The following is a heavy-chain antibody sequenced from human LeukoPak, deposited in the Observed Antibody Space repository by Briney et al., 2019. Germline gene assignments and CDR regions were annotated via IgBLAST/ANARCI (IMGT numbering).Heavy chain of an antibody. CDR2: IKQDGSEK. V-gene: IGHV3-7*01. J-gene: IGHJ4*02. CDR1: GFTFSSYW. Sequence: GGSLRLSCAASGFTFSSYWMSWVRQAPGKGLEWVANIKQDGSEKYYVDSVKGRFTISRDNAKNSLYLQMNRLRAEDTAVYYCARLQRDYDFWSGYYTWGFDYWGQGTLVTVSS. CDR3: ARLQRDYDFWSGYYTWGFDY. D-gene: IGHD3-3*01.